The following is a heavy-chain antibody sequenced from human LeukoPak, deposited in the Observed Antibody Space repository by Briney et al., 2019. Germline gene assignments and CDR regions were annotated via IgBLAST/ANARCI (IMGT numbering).Heavy chain of an antibody. CDR1: GGSISSYY. CDR3: ARGDGAYDILTGYFHGWFDP. D-gene: IGHD3-9*01. J-gene: IGHJ5*02. CDR2: IYYSGST. V-gene: IGHV4-59*01. Sequence: SETLSLTCTVSGGSISSYYWSWIRQPPGKGLEWIGYIYYSGSTNYNPSLKSRVTISVDTSKNQLSLKLSSVTAADTAVYYCARGDGAYDILTGYFHGWFDPWGQGTLVTVSS.